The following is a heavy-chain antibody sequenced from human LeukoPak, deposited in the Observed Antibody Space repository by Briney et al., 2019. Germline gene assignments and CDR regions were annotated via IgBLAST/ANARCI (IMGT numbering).Heavy chain of an antibody. Sequence: AASVKVSCKASGYTFTSYDINWVRQATGQGLEWMGWMNPNSGNTGYAQKFQGRVTMTRNTSISTACMELSSLRSEDTAVYYCARDGAGLRYFDWLHIRKYYYGMDVWGQGTTVTVSS. D-gene: IGHD3-9*01. CDR1: GYTFTSYD. CDR3: ARDGAGLRYFDWLHIRKYYYGMDV. J-gene: IGHJ6*02. CDR2: MNPNSGNT. V-gene: IGHV1-8*01.